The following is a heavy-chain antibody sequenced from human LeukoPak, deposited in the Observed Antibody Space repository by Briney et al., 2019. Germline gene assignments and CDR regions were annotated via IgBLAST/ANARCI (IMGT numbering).Heavy chain of an antibody. D-gene: IGHD3-22*01. CDR3: ARGEKSYDSSGYYLID. CDR1: GFTFSSYE. V-gene: IGHV3-23*01. Sequence: GGSLRLSCAASGFTFSSYEMNWVRQAPGKGLEWVSAISGSGGSTYYADSVKGRFTISRDNSKNTLYLQMNSLRAEDTAVYYCARGEKSYDSSGYYLIDWGQGTLVTVSS. CDR2: ISGSGGST. J-gene: IGHJ4*02.